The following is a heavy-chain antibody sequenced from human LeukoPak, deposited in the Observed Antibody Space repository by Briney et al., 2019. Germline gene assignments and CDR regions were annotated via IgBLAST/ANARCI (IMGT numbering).Heavy chain of an antibody. J-gene: IGHJ4*02. CDR3: ARREYYDSSAYSWAYYFDY. V-gene: IGHV5-51*01. CDR2: IYPGDSDT. D-gene: IGHD3-22*01. CDR1: GYIFTSYW. Sequence: PGESLKISCKGSGYIFTSYWIGWVRQMPGKGLEWMGIIYPGDSDTRYSPSFQGQVTISADKSISTAYLQWSSLKASDTAMYYCARREYYDSSAYSWAYYFDYWGQGTLVTVSS.